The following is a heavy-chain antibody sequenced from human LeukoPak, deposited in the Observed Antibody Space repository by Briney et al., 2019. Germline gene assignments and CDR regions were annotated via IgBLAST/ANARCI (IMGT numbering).Heavy chain of an antibody. D-gene: IGHD2-21*01. CDR2: IYYSGST. CDR3: ARDGLDSRDAFDI. V-gene: IGHV4-59*01. CDR1: GGSISSAY. Sequence: SETLSLICTVSGGSISSAYWSWIRQYPGKGLEWIGFIYYSGSTNYNPSLKSRVTISLESSRKQFSLRLNSVTASDTAVYYCARDGLDSRDAFDIWGQGTMVTVSS. J-gene: IGHJ3*02.